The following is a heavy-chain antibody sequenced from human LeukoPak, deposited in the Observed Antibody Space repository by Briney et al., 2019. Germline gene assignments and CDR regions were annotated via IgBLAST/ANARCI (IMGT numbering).Heavy chain of an antibody. V-gene: IGHV3-7*01. J-gene: IGHJ1*01. CDR1: GFSFNYYW. CDR2: IKVDGTEK. D-gene: IGHD5-12*01. Sequence: PGGSLTLSCAAYGFSFNYYWMSWVRQAPGKGLEWVANIKVDGTEKYYGDSVKGRFTISRDNAKNSLYLQMNRLRVEDTAVYYCVRDGDVSGYSDWGQGTLVTVAS. CDR3: VRDGDVSGYSD.